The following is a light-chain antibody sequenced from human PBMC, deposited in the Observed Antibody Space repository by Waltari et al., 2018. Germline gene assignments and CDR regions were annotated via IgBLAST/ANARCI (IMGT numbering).Light chain of an antibody. J-gene: IGKJ1*01. Sequence: DIHMTQSPSSLSTSVGDRVTITCRASQSISSYLNWYQQKPGKAQKLLIYAASSSQRGDPSRLSGSESGRDFTLIISSLEPEEFASYYCQQSYSHNRTFGQGTKVEIK. CDR3: QQSYSHNRT. V-gene: IGKV1-39*01. CDR1: QSISSY. CDR2: AAS.